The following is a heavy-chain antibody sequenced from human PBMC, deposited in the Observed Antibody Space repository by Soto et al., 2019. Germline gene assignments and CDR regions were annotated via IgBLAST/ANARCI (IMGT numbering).Heavy chain of an antibody. CDR1: GGTFSSYT. CDR3: ARSSDWNYSLGYYYYYYMDV. CDR2: IIPILGIA. D-gene: IGHD1-7*01. J-gene: IGHJ6*03. V-gene: IGHV1-69*02. Sequence: SVKVSCKASGGTFSSYTISWVRQAPGQGLEWMGRIIPILGIANYAQKFQGRVTITADKSTSTAYMELRSLRSDDTAVYYCARSSDWNYSLGYYYYYYMDVWGKGTTVTVSS.